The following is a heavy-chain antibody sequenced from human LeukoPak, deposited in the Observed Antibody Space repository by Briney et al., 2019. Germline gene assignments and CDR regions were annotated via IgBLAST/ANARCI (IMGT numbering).Heavy chain of an antibody. CDR1: GGTFSSYA. Sequence: ASVKVSCKASGGTFSSYAISWVRQAPGQGLEWMGRIIPILGTANYAQKFQGRVTITAGKSTSTAYMELSSLRSEDTAVYYCAGGLQFLDYWGQGTLVTVSS. CDR3: AGGLQFLDY. D-gene: IGHD5-24*01. J-gene: IGHJ4*02. V-gene: IGHV1-69*04. CDR2: IIPILGTA.